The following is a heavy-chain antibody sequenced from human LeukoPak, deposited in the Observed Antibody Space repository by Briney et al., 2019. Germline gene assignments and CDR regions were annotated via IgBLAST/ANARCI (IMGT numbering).Heavy chain of an antibody. CDR3: AREYSNYQTEYYYMDV. J-gene: IGHJ6*03. CDR2: IYSGGST. D-gene: IGHD4-11*01. Sequence: GGSLRLSCVASGLTFSDNWMSWVRQAPGKGLEWVSVIYSGGSTYYADSVKGRFTISRDNAKNSLYLQMNSLRAEDTAVYYCAREYSNYQTEYYYMDVWGKGTTVTVSS. V-gene: IGHV3-66*01. CDR1: GLTFSDNW.